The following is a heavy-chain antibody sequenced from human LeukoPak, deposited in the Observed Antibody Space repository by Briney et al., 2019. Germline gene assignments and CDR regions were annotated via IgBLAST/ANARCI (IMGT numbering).Heavy chain of an antibody. V-gene: IGHV1-18*01. D-gene: IGHD6-6*01. CDR1: GYTFTSYD. CDR3: ARGGFGYSSSSGPDY. Sequence: ASVKVSCKTSGYTFTSYDISWVRQAPGQGLEWMGWISTYSDKTSYAQKLQGRVTMTTDTSTSTAYMDLTSLRSDDTAMYYCARGGFGYSSSSGPDYWGQGTLVTVSS. J-gene: IGHJ4*02. CDR2: ISTYSDKT.